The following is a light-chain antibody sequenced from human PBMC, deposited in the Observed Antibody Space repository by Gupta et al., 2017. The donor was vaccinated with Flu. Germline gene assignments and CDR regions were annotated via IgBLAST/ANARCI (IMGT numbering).Light chain of an antibody. V-gene: IGKV3-15*01. J-gene: IGKJ2*03. CDR1: QRLSSN. Sequence: EIVMTQSPATLSVSPGERATLSCRASQRLSSNLAWYQQKPGLAPRLLIYRASTRDTGVPDRFSGSGSGTEFTLTISSRQSEDFAVYYCQQYNDWPPYSFGQGTKLEIK. CDR3: QQYNDWPPYS. CDR2: RAS.